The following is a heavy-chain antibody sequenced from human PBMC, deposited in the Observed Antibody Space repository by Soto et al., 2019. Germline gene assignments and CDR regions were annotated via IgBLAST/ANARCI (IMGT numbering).Heavy chain of an antibody. J-gene: IGHJ5*02. CDR1: GGSISSGGYY. Sequence: QVQLQESGPGLVKPSQTLSLTCTVSGGSISSGGYYWSWIRQHPGKGLEWIGFIYYSGSTYYNPSLNSRLTISLGTSENQFSLKLSSGTAADPAVYYCAGGGYNYRGLFDPWGQGTLVTVTS. D-gene: IGHD5-12*01. CDR3: AGGGYNYRGLFDP. CDR2: IYYSGST. V-gene: IGHV4-31*03.